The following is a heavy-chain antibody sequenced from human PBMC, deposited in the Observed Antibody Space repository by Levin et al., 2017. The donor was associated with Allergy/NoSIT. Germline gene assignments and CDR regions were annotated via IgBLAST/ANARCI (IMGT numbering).Heavy chain of an antibody. CDR3: ARHSGYSDGSDAFDI. J-gene: IGHJ3*02. CDR2: IYYSGST. V-gene: IGHV4-59*08. CDR1: GGSISSYY. Sequence: SETLSLTCTVSGGSISSYYWSWIRQPPGKGLEWIGYIYYSGSTNYNPSLKSRVTISVDTSKNQFSLKLSSVTAADTAVYSCARHSGYSDGSDAFDIWGQGTMVTVSS. D-gene: IGHD5-18*01.